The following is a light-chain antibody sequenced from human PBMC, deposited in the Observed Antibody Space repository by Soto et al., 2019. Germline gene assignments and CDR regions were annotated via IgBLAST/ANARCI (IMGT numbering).Light chain of an antibody. CDR1: QDVSSN. CDR2: GAS. J-gene: IGKJ4*01. V-gene: IGKV3-15*01. CDR3: QQYIRWPLT. Sequence: EMVVTQSPATLSVSPGERATLSCRASQDVSSNLAWYQQKPGQAPSLLIYGASTRATGTPARFSGSGSGTEFTLTISSLQSEDYEVYFCQQYIRWPLTLGGGTKVDIK.